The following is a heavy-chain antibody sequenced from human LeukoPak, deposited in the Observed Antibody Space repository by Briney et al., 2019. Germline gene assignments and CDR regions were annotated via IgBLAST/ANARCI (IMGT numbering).Heavy chain of an antibody. D-gene: IGHD3-10*01. CDR2: VYPGGST. Sequence: GGSLRFSCAASGFTVSSNYMSWVRQAPGKGLEWISLVYPGGSTYYADSVKGRFTISRDNSKNTLHLQMNSLRAEDTAVYYCAREYGSGSYYGMDVWGQGTTVTVSS. J-gene: IGHJ6*02. CDR3: AREYGSGSYYGMDV. CDR1: GFTVSSNY. V-gene: IGHV3-53*05.